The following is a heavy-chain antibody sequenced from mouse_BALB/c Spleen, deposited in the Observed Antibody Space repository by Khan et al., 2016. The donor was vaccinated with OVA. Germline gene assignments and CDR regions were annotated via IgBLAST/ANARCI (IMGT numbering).Heavy chain of an antibody. CDR3: ARSPYGNVGY. Sequence: EVELVESGGGLVKPGGSLKLSCEVSGFTFSTYAMSWVRQTPEKRLEWVASISSDGDYTFYLDSVKGRFTISRDNAKNTLYLEMSSLRSDDTAMFYWARSPYGNVGYWGQGTLVTVSA. J-gene: IGHJ3*02. V-gene: IGHV5-9-3*01. CDR2: ISSDGDYT. D-gene: IGHD2-1*01. CDR1: GFTFSTYA.